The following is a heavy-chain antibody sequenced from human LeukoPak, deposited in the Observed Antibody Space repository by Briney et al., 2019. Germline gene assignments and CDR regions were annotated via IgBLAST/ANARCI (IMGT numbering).Heavy chain of an antibody. J-gene: IGHJ4*02. Sequence: PGGSLRLSCAASGFTFSSYWMSWVRQAPGKGLEWVANIKQDGSEKYYVDSVKGRFTISRDNAKNSLYLQMNSLRAEDTAVYYCARGPYDGSGYSFDYWGQGTLVTVSS. D-gene: IGHD3-22*01. CDR3: ARGPYDGSGYSFDY. CDR1: GFTFSSYW. CDR2: IKQDGSEK. V-gene: IGHV3-7*01.